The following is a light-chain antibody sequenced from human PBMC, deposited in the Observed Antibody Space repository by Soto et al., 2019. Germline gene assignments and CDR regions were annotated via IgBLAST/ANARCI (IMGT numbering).Light chain of an antibody. J-gene: IGKJ4*01. CDR2: GAS. V-gene: IGKV3D-15*01. CDR1: QNVNIN. Sequence: EIVMTQSPVTLSVSPGERVTLSCRASQNVNINLAWYQQRPGQAPRVLIYGASNRASGIPDRFSGSGSGTDFTLTISSLQPDDFELYYCQQYKDSPPLTGCGGTMVEIK. CDR3: QQYKDSPPLT.